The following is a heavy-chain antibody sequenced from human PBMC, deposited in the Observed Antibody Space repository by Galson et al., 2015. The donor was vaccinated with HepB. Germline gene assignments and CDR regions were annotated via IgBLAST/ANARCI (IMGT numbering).Heavy chain of an antibody. Sequence: SVKVSCKASGYTFTSYYMHWVRQAPGQGLEWMGIINPSGGSTSYAQKFQGRVTMTRDTSTSTVYMELSSLRSEDTAVYYCARAGVNSGSYYEYFQHWGQGTLVTVSS. CDR3: ARAGVNSGSYYEYFQH. J-gene: IGHJ1*01. D-gene: IGHD1-26*01. CDR2: INPSGGST. CDR1: GYTFTSYY. V-gene: IGHV1-46*01.